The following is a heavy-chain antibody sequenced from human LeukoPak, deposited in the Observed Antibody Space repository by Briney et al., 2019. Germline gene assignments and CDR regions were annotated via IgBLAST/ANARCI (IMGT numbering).Heavy chain of an antibody. Sequence: SEPLSLTCTVSGGSISSNYWSWVRQPPGKGLEWIGFIYYSGYTNYNPSLKSRVTISVDTSKNQFSLKLSSVTAADTAVYYCARLTSLTQFDYWGQGTLVPVSS. CDR2: IYYSGYT. CDR3: ARLTSLTQFDY. V-gene: IGHV4-59*08. J-gene: IGHJ4*02. D-gene: IGHD1-14*01. CDR1: GGSISSNY.